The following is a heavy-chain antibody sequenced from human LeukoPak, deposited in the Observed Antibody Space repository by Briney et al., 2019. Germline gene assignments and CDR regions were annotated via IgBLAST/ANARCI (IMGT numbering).Heavy chain of an antibody. CDR2: IIPIFGTA. CDR1: GGTFSSYA. CDR3: ARGPMVRGLITYAEYFQH. Sequence: SVKVSCKASGGTFSSYAISWVRQAPGQGLEWMGGIIPIFGTANYAQNFQGRVTITADESTATAYMGLSSLKSDDTAVYYCARGPMVRGLITYAEYFQHWGQGTLVTVSS. D-gene: IGHD3-10*01. J-gene: IGHJ1*01. V-gene: IGHV1-69*13.